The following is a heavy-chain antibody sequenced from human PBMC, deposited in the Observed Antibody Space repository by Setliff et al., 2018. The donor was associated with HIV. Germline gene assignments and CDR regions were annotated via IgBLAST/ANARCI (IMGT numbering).Heavy chain of an antibody. Sequence: PGGSLRLSCAASGFTFSNYAMSWVRQAPGKGLEWVSAISGIGVDAYYAESVKGRFTISRDNSRNTLYLQMNSLRTEDTAVYYCAKDWGSRLSYSFYYMDVWGKGTTVTVSS. D-gene: IGHD3-16*01. CDR2: ISGIGVDA. CDR3: AKDWGSRLSYSFYYMDV. CDR1: GFTFSNYA. V-gene: IGHV3-23*01. J-gene: IGHJ6*03.